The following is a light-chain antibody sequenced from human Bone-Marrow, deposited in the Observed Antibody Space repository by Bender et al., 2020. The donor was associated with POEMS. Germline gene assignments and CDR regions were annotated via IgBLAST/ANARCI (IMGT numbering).Light chain of an antibody. Sequence: QPVLTQPASVSGSPGQSITITCTGTSSDVGGYNYVSWYQLLPGKAPKLIIYDVINRPSGISHRFSGFKSGNTASLTISGLQAEDEADYYCNSYSLTHVIFGGGTKVTVL. CDR1: SSDVGGYNY. CDR3: NSYSLTHVI. V-gene: IGLV2-14*01. J-gene: IGLJ2*01. CDR2: DVI.